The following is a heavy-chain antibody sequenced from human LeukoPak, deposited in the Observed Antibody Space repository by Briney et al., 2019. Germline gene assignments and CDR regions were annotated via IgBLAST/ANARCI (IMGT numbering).Heavy chain of an antibody. Sequence: GGSLRLSCAASGFTFSSYAMHWVRQAPGKGLEWVAVISNDGRNKYYADSVKGRFTISRDNSKNTLNLQMNSLRAEDTAVYYCARDVVVVAAATAYGMDVWGQGTTVTVSS. D-gene: IGHD2-15*01. CDR2: ISNDGRNK. V-gene: IGHV3-30*04. J-gene: IGHJ6*02. CDR1: GFTFSSYA. CDR3: ARDVVVVAAATAYGMDV.